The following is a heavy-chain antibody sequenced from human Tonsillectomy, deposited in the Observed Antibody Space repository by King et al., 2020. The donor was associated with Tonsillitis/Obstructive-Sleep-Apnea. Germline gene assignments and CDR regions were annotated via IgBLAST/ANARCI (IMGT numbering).Heavy chain of an antibody. D-gene: IGHD1-14*01. Sequence: VQLVESGGGLVQPGESLRLSCSASGFIFSAYSMNWVRQAPRKGLEYVSEISSDGINTDYADSVKGRFIISRDNSKNTLSLQMSSLRSEDTAMYYCVKPGIPLWSQGTMVTVSS. CDR1: GFIFSAYS. CDR2: ISSDGINT. J-gene: IGHJ3*01. V-gene: IGHV3-64D*08. CDR3: VKPGIPL.